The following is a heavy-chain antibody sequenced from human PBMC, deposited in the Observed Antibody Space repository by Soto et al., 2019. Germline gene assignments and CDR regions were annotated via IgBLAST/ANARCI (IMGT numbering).Heavy chain of an antibody. V-gene: IGHV4-30-2*01. CDR3: ARAADYYGSGRSYYFDS. CDR2: IYHSGST. CDR1: GGAISSGGYS. J-gene: IGHJ4*02. Sequence: SETLSLTCAASGGAISSGGYSWSWIRQPPGKGLEWIGYIYHSGSTYYNPSLKSRVTISVDRSKNQFSLKLSSVTAADTAVYYCARAADYYGSGRSYYFDSWGQGTLVTVSS. D-gene: IGHD3-10*01.